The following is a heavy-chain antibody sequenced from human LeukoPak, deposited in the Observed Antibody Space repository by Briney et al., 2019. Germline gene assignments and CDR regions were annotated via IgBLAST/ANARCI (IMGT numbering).Heavy chain of an antibody. J-gene: IGHJ6*03. CDR3: ARVRVVVVVPAAIRIPYYMDV. Sequence: GGSLRLSCAASGFTFDDYGMSWVRQAPGKGLEWVSGINWNGGSTGYADSVKGRFTISRDNAKNSLYLQMNSLRAEDTALYYCARVRVVVVVPAAIRIPYYMDVWGKGTPVTVSS. CDR1: GFTFDDYG. D-gene: IGHD2-2*02. V-gene: IGHV3-20*04. CDR2: INWNGGST.